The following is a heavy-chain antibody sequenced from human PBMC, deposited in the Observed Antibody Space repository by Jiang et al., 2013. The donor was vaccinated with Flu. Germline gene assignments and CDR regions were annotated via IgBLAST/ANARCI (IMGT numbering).Heavy chain of an antibody. CDR2: IFYSGTT. D-gene: IGHD3-10*01. J-gene: IGHJ6*02. CDR3: AREESIMVRGVNGMDV. Sequence: GSGLVKPSQTLSLTCSVSGGSIRSGGYYWSWIRQNPGKGLEWIGHIFYSGTTSYNPSLQSRVTISVDTSKNQFSLTLSAVTAADTAVYYCAREESIMVRGVNGMDVWGQGTTVTVSS. CDR1: GGSIRSGGYY. V-gene: IGHV4-31*03.